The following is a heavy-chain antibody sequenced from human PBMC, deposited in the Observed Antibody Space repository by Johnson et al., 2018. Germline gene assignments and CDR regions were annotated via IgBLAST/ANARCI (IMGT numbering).Heavy chain of an antibody. J-gene: IGHJ3*02. CDR1: GFTFSTYD. Sequence: VQLVQSGGGVVQPGGSLRLSCTASGFTFSTYDMHWVRQATGKGLEWVSVIGAAGDTYYPDSVKGRFTISRENAQNSLYLQMNNLRAGDTAVYYCARDREGAFDTWGQGTMVTVS. CDR2: IGAAGDT. CDR3: ARDREGAFDT. V-gene: IGHV3-13*01.